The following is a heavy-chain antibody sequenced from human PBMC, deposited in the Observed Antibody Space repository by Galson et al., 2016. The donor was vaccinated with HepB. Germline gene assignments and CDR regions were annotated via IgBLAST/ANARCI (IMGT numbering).Heavy chain of an antibody. Sequence: SLRLSCAASGFTFNNHGMHWVRQAPGKGLEWVAVISYGGNNVYYTDSVKGRFIISRDNSKNTLYLQMNTLRSEDTAVCYCARDADKSGWYYFDSWGQGTLVTVSS. V-gene: IGHV3-30*03. J-gene: IGHJ4*02. CDR1: GFTFNNHG. D-gene: IGHD6-19*01. CDR2: ISYGGNNV. CDR3: ARDADKSGWYYFDS.